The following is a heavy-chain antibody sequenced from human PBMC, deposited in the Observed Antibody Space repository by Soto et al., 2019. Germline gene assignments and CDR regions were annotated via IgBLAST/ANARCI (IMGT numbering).Heavy chain of an antibody. CDR1: GGSISSGGYY. V-gene: IGHV4-31*03. J-gene: IGHJ4*02. CDR3: ARDSVSDSSGYLAPDY. CDR2: IYYSGST. D-gene: IGHD3-22*01. Sequence: QVQLQESGPGLVKPSQTLSLTCTVSGGSISSGGYYWSWIRQHPGKGLEWIGYIYYSGSTYYNPSLKSRVTISVDTSKNQFSLKLSSVTAADTAVYYCARDSVSDSSGYLAPDYWGQGTLVTVSS.